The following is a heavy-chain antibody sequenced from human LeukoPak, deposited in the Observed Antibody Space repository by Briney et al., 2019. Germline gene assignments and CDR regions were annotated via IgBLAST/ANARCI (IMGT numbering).Heavy chain of an antibody. Sequence: GGSLRLSCAASGFTFSSYAMHWVRQAPGKGLEWVAVISYDGSNKYHADSVNGRFTISRYNSKNPLYLQMNSLRTEDPAVYYCARARDYYDSSGYYHLSPIDYWGQGTLVTVSS. CDR1: GFTFSSYA. CDR2: ISYDGSNK. D-gene: IGHD3-22*01. V-gene: IGHV3-30*01. J-gene: IGHJ4*02. CDR3: ARARDYYDSSGYYHLSPIDY.